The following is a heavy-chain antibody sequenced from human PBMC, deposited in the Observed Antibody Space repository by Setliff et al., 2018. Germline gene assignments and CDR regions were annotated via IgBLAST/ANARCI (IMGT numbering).Heavy chain of an antibody. J-gene: IGHJ6*03. D-gene: IGHD5-18*01. CDR1: GYTFTSYD. V-gene: IGHV1-8*02. CDR2: MNPNSGNT. Sequence: ASVKVSCKASGYTFTSYDINWVRQATGQGLGWMGWMNPNSGNTGYAQKFQGRVTMTRNTSISTAYMELSSLRSEDTAVYYCARGGDTAMVNPDYYYYYYMDVWGKGTTVTVSS. CDR3: ARGGDTAMVNPDYYYYYYMDV.